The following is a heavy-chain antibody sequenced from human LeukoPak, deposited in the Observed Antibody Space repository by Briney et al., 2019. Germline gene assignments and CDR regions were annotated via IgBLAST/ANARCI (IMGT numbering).Heavy chain of an antibody. CDR1: GYSFTRYF. Sequence: ASVKVSCKASGYSFTRYFIHWVRQAPGQGLEWMGIIIPSDGSTSYAQKFQGRVTMTRDTSTSTVYMELSSLRSEDTAVYYCARGKVVTMVRGLIITYFDYWGQGTLVTVSS. V-gene: IGHV1-46*01. CDR2: IIPSDGST. CDR3: ARGKVVTMVRGLIITYFDY. D-gene: IGHD3-10*01. J-gene: IGHJ4*02.